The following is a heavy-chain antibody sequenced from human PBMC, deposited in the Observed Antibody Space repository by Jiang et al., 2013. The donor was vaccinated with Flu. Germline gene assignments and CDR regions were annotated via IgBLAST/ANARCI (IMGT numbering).Heavy chain of an antibody. D-gene: IGHD3-9*01. V-gene: IGHV3-15*01. CDR1: GFDFYNAW. Sequence: VQLVESGGDLVKPGGSLRLSCAASGFDFYNAWMSWVRQAPGKGLEWVGRIKKHKGWRDDGLRWTRERQIHHLKRRFKEHVVLQMNGLKPEDTAVYFCTTWGDFTGYYKAWWGLGTLVTVSS. J-gene: IGHJ4*02. CDR3: TTWGDFTGYYKAW. CDR2: IKKHKGWRDD.